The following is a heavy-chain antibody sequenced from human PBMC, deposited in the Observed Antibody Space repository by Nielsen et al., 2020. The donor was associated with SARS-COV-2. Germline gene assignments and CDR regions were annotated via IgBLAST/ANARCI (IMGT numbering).Heavy chain of an antibody. D-gene: IGHD4-17*01. CDR3: ARHSLDYGDFDYYYGMDV. CDR1: GYSFTSYW. Sequence: GESLKISCKGSGYSFTSYWTSWVRQMPGKGLEWMGRIDPSDSYTNYSPSFQGHVTISADKSISTAYLQWSSLKASDTAMYYCARHSLDYGDFDYYYGMDVWGQGTTVTVSS. CDR2: IDPSDSYT. V-gene: IGHV5-10-1*01. J-gene: IGHJ6*02.